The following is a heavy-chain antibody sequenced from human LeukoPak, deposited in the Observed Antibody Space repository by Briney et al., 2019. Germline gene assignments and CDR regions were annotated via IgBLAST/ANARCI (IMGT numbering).Heavy chain of an antibody. CDR1: GYSISSGYY. D-gene: IGHD2-2*01. Sequence: SETLSVTCAVSGYSISSGYYWGWIRQPPGKGLEWIGSMYHSGSTSYNPSLKSRVTKSVDTSKNQLSLKLSSVTAADTAVYYCARDRCSSTSCYYGVDYWGQGTLVTVSS. CDR3: ARDRCSSTSCYYGVDY. CDR2: MYHSGST. J-gene: IGHJ4*02. V-gene: IGHV4-38-2*02.